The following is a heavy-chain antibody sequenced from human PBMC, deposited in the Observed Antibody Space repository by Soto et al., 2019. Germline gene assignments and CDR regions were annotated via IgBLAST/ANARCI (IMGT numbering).Heavy chain of an antibody. J-gene: IGHJ6*02. D-gene: IGHD6-13*01. CDR2: IIPIFGTA. CDR1: GGTFSSYA. CDR3: ASGYSSSWYRPNYYYYYGMDV. Sequence: GASVKVSCKASGGTFSSYAISWVRQAPGQGLEWMGGIIPIFGTANYAQKFQGRVTITADESTSTAYMELSSLRSEDTAVYYCASGYSSSWYRPNYYYYYGMDVWGQGTTVTVSS. V-gene: IGHV1-69*13.